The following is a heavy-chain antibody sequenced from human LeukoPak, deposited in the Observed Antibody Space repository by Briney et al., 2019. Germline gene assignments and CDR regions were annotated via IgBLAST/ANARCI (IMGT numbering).Heavy chain of an antibody. CDR1: GFTFSDYY. D-gene: IGHD4-17*01. Sequence: GGSLRLSCAAPGFTFSDYYMSWIRKSPGKGLEWVSYISSSSSYTNYADSVKGRFTISRDNSKNSLSLQMNSLRPEDTACYYFARVPRSEYGDYGFDPWGQGTLVTVSS. CDR3: ARVPRSEYGDYGFDP. V-gene: IGHV3-11*05. J-gene: IGHJ5*02. CDR2: ISSSSSYT.